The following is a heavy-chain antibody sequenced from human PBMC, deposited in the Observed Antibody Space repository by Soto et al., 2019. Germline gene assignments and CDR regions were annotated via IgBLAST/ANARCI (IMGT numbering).Heavy chain of an antibody. J-gene: IGHJ4*02. Sequence: QVQLQESGPGLVKPSGTLSLTCAVSGGSISSSNWWSWVRQPPGKGLEWIGEIYHSGSTNYNPSLKRRVTISVDKSKNQFSLELSSVTAADTAVYYCARGRRGVGATTNGVFDYWGQGTLVTVSS. D-gene: IGHD1-26*01. CDR3: ARGRRGVGATTNGVFDY. CDR2: IYHSGST. V-gene: IGHV4-4*02. CDR1: GGSISSSNW.